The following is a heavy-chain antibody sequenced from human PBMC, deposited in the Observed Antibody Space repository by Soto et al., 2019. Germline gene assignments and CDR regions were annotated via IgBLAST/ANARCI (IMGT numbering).Heavy chain of an antibody. Sequence: ASETLSLTCTVSGGSISSGGYYWSWIRQRPGKGLEWIGYIYYSGSTYYNPSLKSRVTISVDTSKNQFSLKLSSVTAADTAVYYCASLWSGYNYYYYGMDVWGQGTTVTVSS. CDR1: GGSISSGGYY. CDR2: IYYSGST. D-gene: IGHD3-3*01. CDR3: ASLWSGYNYYYYGMDV. J-gene: IGHJ6*02. V-gene: IGHV4-31*03.